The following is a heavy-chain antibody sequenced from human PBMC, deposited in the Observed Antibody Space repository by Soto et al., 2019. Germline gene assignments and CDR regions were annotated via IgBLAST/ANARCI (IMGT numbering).Heavy chain of an antibody. D-gene: IGHD2-8*02. Sequence: PGESLKISCKGSGYSFTSYWIGWVRQMPGKGLEWMWIIYPGDSDTRYSPSFQGQVTISADKSISTAYQQWSSLKASDTAMYYCARHDLSGDYYYGMDVWGQGTTVTVSS. CDR2: IYPGDSDT. V-gene: IGHV5-51*01. CDR1: GYSFTSYW. CDR3: ARHDLSGDYYYGMDV. J-gene: IGHJ6*02.